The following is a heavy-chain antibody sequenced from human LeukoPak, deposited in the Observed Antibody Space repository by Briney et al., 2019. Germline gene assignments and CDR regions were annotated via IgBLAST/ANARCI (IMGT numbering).Heavy chain of an antibody. CDR3: ARDPYSGGYGDYYYYYMDL. D-gene: IGHD1-26*01. CDR1: GFTFSSYA. Sequence: GGSLRLSCAASGFTFSSYAMSWVRQAPGKGLEWVSSITSSSSYIYYADSVKGRFTISRDNAKNSLYLQMNSLRAEDTAVYYCARDPYSGGYGDYYYYYMDLWGQGTTVTISS. V-gene: IGHV3-21*01. J-gene: IGHJ6*03. CDR2: ITSSSSYI.